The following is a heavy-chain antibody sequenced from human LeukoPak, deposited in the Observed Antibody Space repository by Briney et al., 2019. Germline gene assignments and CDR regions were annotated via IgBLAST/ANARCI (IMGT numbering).Heavy chain of an antibody. D-gene: IGHD3-9*01. CDR2: ISYDGSNK. Sequence: PGGSLRLSCVASGFTFSSYGMHWVRQAPGKGLEWVAVISYDGSNKYYGDSVKGRLTISRDNSKNTLYLQMSSLRAEDTAVYYCAKDSRFDWLSQRPSSGSYLDYWGQGTLVTVSS. J-gene: IGHJ4*02. CDR3: AKDSRFDWLSQRPSSGSYLDY. CDR1: GFTFSSYG. V-gene: IGHV3-30*18.